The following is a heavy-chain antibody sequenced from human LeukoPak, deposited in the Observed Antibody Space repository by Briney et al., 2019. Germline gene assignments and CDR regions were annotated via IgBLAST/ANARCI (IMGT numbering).Heavy chain of an antibody. V-gene: IGHV3-30*02. CDR2: IRYDGSNK. J-gene: IGHJ4*02. Sequence: GGSLRLSCAASGFTFSSYVMHWVRQAPGKGLEWVAFIRYDGSNKYYADSLKGRFTISRDNAKNSLYLQMNSLRGEDTAVYYCARRDETWDGVIDYWGQGTRVTVS. CDR1: GFTFSSYV. D-gene: IGHD1-26*01. CDR3: ARRDETWDGVIDY.